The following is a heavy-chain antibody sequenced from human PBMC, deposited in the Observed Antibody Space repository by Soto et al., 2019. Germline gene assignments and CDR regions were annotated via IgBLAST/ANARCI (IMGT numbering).Heavy chain of an antibody. Sequence: SETLSLTCAVYGGSFSGYYWSWIRQPPGKGLEWIGEINHSGSTNYNPSLKSRVTISVDTSKNQFSLKRSSVTAADTAVYYCARDSYGYYFDYWGQGTLVTVSS. CDR1: GGSFSGYY. CDR2: INHSGST. CDR3: ARDSYGYYFDY. D-gene: IGHD5-18*01. J-gene: IGHJ4*02. V-gene: IGHV4-34*01.